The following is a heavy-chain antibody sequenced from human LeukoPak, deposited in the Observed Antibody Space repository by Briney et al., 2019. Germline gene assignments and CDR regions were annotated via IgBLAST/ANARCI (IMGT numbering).Heavy chain of an antibody. CDR3: ARRIYGGKPDY. V-gene: IGHV4-39*01. Sequence: SETLSLTCTVSGGSVSSSGYYWGWIRQPPGKGLDWIGSIYYSGSTYYNPSLQSRVTISVDTSKNQFSLKLSSVTAADTAVYYCARRIYGGKPDYWGPGTLVTVSS. J-gene: IGHJ4*02. CDR2: IYYSGST. CDR1: GGSVSSSGYY. D-gene: IGHD4-23*01.